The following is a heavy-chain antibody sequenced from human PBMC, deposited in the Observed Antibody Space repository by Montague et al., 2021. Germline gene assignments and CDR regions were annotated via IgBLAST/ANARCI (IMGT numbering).Heavy chain of an antibody. V-gene: IGHV5-51*01. CDR2: IFPDDSDT. CDR1: GYSFAPYW. D-gene: IGHD6-13*01. J-gene: IGHJ4*02. Sequence: QSGAEVKKPGEPLRISCKASGYSFAPYWIGWVRQMPGKGLEWMGIIFPDDSDTKYSPSFQGQVNISADKSIGTAYLQWTSLKASDSAMYYCARRSSTWPLYYFDYWGQGTLVIVSS. CDR3: ARRSSTWPLYYFDY.